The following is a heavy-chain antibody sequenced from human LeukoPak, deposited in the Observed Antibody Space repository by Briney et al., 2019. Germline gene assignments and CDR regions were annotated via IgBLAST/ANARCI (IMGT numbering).Heavy chain of an antibody. CDR2: ISAYNGNT. J-gene: IGHJ4*02. CDR3: ARDSVVVAATSFDY. D-gene: IGHD2-15*01. Sequence: ASVKVSCKASGCTFTSYGISWVRQAPGQGLEWMGWISAYNGNTNYAQKLQGRVTMTTDTSTSTAYMELRSLRSDDTAVYYCARDSVVVAATSFDYWGQGTLVTVSS. V-gene: IGHV1-18*01. CDR1: GCTFTSYG.